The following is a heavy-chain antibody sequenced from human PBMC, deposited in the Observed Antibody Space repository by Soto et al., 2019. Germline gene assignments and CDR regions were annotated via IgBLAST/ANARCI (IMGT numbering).Heavy chain of an antibody. V-gene: IGHV1-8*01. CDR1: AYTFTSYD. Sequence: ASVKVSCKAAAYTFTSYDINWVRQATGQDFEWMGWMNPSNGNTAYAQKFQGRVTITRDTSKSTAFMELSSLTSEDTAVYYCARGPRNWGVDYWGQGTLVTVSS. CDR2: MNPSNGNT. J-gene: IGHJ4*02. D-gene: IGHD7-27*01. CDR3: ARGPRNWGVDY.